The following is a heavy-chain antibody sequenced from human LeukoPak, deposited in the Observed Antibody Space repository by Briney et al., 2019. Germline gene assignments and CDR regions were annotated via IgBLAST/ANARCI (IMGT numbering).Heavy chain of an antibody. CDR2: IYYSGST. CDR3: ARAQWLVRYYFDY. CDR1: GGSISSSSYY. Sequence: SETLYLTCTVSGGSISSSSYYWGWIRQPPGKGLEWIGSIYYSGSTYYNPSLKSRVTISVDTSKNQFSLKLSSVTAADTAVYYCARAQWLVRYYFDYWGQGTLVTVSS. J-gene: IGHJ4*02. D-gene: IGHD6-19*01. V-gene: IGHV4-39*07.